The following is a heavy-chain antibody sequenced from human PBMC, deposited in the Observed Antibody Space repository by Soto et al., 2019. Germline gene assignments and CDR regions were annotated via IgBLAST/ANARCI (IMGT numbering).Heavy chain of an antibody. D-gene: IGHD3-3*01. CDR3: ARAVGGYDFWSASYYYYYYMDV. J-gene: IGHJ6*03. Sequence: QVQLQQWGAGLLKPSETLSLTCAVYGGSFSGYYWSWIRQPPGRGLEWIGEINHSGSTNYNPSLKSRVTMSVDTSKNQFSLKLSSVTAADTAVYFCARAVGGYDFWSASYYYYYYMDVRGKGTTVTVSS. CDR2: INHSGST. CDR1: GGSFSGYY. V-gene: IGHV4-34*01.